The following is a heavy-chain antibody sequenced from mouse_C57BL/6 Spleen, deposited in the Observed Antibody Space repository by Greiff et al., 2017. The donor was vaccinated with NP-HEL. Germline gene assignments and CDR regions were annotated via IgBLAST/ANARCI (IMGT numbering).Heavy chain of an antibody. CDR3: TTTVVAFDY. D-gene: IGHD1-1*01. CDR2: IDPENGDT. J-gene: IGHJ2*01. V-gene: IGHV14-4*01. Sequence: EVQLQQSGAELVRPGASVKLSCTASGFNIKDDYMHWVKQRPEQGLEWIGWIDPENGDTEYASKFQGKATITADTSSNTAYLQLSSLTSEDTAVYYCTTTVVAFDYWGQGTTLTVSP. CDR1: GFNIKDDY.